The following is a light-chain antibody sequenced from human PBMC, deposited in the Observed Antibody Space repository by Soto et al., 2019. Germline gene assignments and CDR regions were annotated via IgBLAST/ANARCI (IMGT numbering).Light chain of an antibody. J-gene: IGKJ4*01. CDR1: RSVSSF. Sequence: EIVLTQSPDILSLSPGERATLSCRASRSVSSFLAWYQQKPGQAPRLLIYDSSKRATGIPTRFSGSGSGTDFTLTIRSLEPEDFAVYYCQQRIHWPLTFGGGTKVEIK. CDR2: DSS. V-gene: IGKV3-11*01. CDR3: QQRIHWPLT.